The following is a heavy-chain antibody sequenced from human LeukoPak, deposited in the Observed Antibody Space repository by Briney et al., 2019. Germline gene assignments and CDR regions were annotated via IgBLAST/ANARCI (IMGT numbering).Heavy chain of an antibody. D-gene: IGHD3-22*01. V-gene: IGHV3-21*01. Sequence: GGSLRLSCAASGFTFSSYSMNWARQAPGKGLECVSSISSSSSYIFYADSVKGRFTISRDNAKNSLYLQMNSLRAEDTAVYYCARDYYDSSGYYHGDYWGQGTLVTVSS. CDR2: ISSSSSYI. CDR1: GFTFSSYS. CDR3: ARDYYDSSGYYHGDY. J-gene: IGHJ4*02.